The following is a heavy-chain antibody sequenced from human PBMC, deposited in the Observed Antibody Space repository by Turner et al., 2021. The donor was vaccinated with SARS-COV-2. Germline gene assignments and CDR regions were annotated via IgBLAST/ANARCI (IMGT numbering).Heavy chain of an antibody. CDR1: GFTFSASA. CDR2: IRSKVNSYAT. D-gene: IGHD3-16*01. CDR3: ARDLVSNGMDV. J-gene: IGHJ6*02. V-gene: IGHV3-73*02. Sequence: EVQLVESGGGLVQPGGSLTLSCAASGFTFSASAIHWVRQASGKGLEWVGRIRSKVNSYATTYAASLRGRFTISRDDSKNTAYLLMNSLKSEDTAVYYCARDLVSNGMDVWGQGTTVTVSS.